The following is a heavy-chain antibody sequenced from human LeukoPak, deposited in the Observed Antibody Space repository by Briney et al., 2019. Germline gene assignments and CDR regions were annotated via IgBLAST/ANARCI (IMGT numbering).Heavy chain of an antibody. V-gene: IGHV3-7*01. J-gene: IGHJ4*02. CDR3: GRGDPDY. Sequence: GGSLRLSCEVSGSSFSPYWMNWVRQAPGKGLEWVANINQAGSDKYYVDSVKGRFTISRDNARNSLYLQMNSLRAEDTAVYYCGRGDPDYWGQGTLVTVSS. CDR2: INQAGSDK. CDR1: GSSFSPYW.